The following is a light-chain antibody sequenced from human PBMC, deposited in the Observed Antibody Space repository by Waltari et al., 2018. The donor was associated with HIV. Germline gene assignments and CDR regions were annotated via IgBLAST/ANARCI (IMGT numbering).Light chain of an antibody. CDR1: ELANQY. V-gene: IGLV3-25*03. Sequence: SSDSTQARSVSVSPGQTASITCSGHELANQYVHWYREKAGQAPVLVIHRDNERPLGIPERISGSKSGILATLTISGVLAEDEADYFCQSAGSSGTSVIFGGGTTLTVL. CDR3: QSAGSSGTSVI. J-gene: IGLJ2*01. CDR2: RDN.